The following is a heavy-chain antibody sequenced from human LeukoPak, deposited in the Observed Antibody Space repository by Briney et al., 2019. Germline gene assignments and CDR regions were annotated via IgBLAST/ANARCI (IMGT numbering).Heavy chain of an antibody. Sequence: ASMKVSCKTSRYTFTGYFLHWVRQAPGQGLEWMGWINPNSGDTNYALKFQDRVTMTRDTSISTAYMELSRLRSDDTAVYYCARDNFFGFSYSWHFDYWGLGTLVTVSS. J-gene: IGHJ4*02. CDR2: INPNSGDT. CDR1: RYTFTGYF. D-gene: IGHD5-18*01. V-gene: IGHV1-2*02. CDR3: ARDNFFGFSYSWHFDY.